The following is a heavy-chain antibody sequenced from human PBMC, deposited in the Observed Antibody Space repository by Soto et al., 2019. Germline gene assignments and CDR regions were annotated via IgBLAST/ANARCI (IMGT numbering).Heavy chain of an antibody. Sequence: GGSLRLSCAASGFTFSSYWMHWVRQAPGKGLVWVSRINSDGSSTSYADSVKGRFTISRDNAKNTLYLQMNSLRAEDTAVYYCARGVGMVYYYYYGMDVWGQGTTVTVSS. D-gene: IGHD2-8*01. CDR3: ARGVGMVYYYYYGMDV. CDR2: INSDGSST. CDR1: GFTFSSYW. V-gene: IGHV3-74*01. J-gene: IGHJ6*02.